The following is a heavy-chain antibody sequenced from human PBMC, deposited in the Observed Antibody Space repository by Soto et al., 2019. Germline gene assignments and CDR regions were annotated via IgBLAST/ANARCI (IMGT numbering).Heavy chain of an antibody. CDR2: IYYSGST. Sequence: PSETLSLTCTVSGGSISSYYWSWIRQPPGKGLEWIGYIYYSGSTNYNPSLKSRVTISVDTSKNQFSLKLSSVTAADTAVYYCARWDPYGYFDYRGQGTLLTVSS. V-gene: IGHV4-59*01. D-gene: IGHD1-26*01. CDR3: ARWDPYGYFDY. CDR1: GGSISSYY. J-gene: IGHJ4*02.